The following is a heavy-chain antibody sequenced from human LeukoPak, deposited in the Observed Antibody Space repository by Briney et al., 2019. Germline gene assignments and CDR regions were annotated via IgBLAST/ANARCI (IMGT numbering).Heavy chain of an antibody. CDR3: ARSPVTIFGVVITNFDY. CDR1: GGTFSSYA. D-gene: IGHD3-3*01. V-gene: IGHV1-69*04. CDR2: IIPILGIA. J-gene: IGHJ4*02. Sequence: ASVKVSCKASGGTFSSYAISWVRQTPGQGLEWMGRIIPILGIANYAQKFQGRVTITADKSTSTAYMELSSLRSEDTAVYYCARSPVTIFGVVITNFDYWGQGTLVTVSS.